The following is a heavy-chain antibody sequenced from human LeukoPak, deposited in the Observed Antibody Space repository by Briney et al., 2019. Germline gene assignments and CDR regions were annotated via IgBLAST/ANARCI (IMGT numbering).Heavy chain of an antibody. CDR1: GFTFSSSA. CDR3: ATYRQVLLPFES. CDR2: ISGSGSGGGT. V-gene: IGHV3-23*01. J-gene: IGHJ4*02. D-gene: IGHD2-8*02. Sequence: GGSMRLSCAASGFTFSSSAMSWVRQAPGKGLEWVSNISGSGSGGGTYYADSVKGRFTISRDNSKNTLYLQMNSLRAEDTAIYYCATYRQVLLPFESWGQGTLVTVSS.